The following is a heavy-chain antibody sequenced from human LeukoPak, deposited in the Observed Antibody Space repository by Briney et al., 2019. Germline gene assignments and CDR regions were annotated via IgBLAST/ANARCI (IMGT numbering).Heavy chain of an antibody. D-gene: IGHD2-15*01. J-gene: IGHJ4*02. CDR1: GYTFTSYD. CDR3: ASALGYCSGGSCYDY. CDR2: ISAYNGNT. Sequence: ASVKVSCKASGYTFTSYDINWVRQAPGQGLEWMGWISAYNGNTNYAQKLQGRVTMTTDTSTSTAYMELSRLRSDDTAVYYCASALGYCSGGSCYDYWGQGTLVTVSS. V-gene: IGHV1-18*01.